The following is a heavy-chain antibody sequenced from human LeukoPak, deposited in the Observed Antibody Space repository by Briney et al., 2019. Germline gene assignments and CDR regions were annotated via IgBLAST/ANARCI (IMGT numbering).Heavy chain of an antibody. Sequence: GGSLRLSCAASGFTFSSYWMSWVRQAPGKGLEWVANIKQDGSEKYYVDSVKGRFTISRDNAKNSLYLQMNSLRAEDTAVYYCARVHDYDYVWGSYPAPDAFDIWGQGTMVTVSS. D-gene: IGHD3-16*02. CDR1: GFTFSSYW. CDR2: IKQDGSEK. J-gene: IGHJ3*02. V-gene: IGHV3-7*01. CDR3: ARVHDYDYVWGSYPAPDAFDI.